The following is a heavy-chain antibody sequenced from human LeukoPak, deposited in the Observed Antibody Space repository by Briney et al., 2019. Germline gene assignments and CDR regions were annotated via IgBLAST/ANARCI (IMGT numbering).Heavy chain of an antibody. J-gene: IGHJ6*02. CDR1: GFTFSSYS. Sequence: GSLRLSCAASGFTFSSYSMNWIRQPPGKGLEWIGEINHSGSTNYNPSLKSRVTISVDTSKNQFSLKLSSVTAADPAVYYCARRKAVARIYYYYYGMDVWGQGTTVTVSS. CDR2: INHSGST. D-gene: IGHD6-19*01. V-gene: IGHV4-34*01. CDR3: ARRKAVARIYYYYYGMDV.